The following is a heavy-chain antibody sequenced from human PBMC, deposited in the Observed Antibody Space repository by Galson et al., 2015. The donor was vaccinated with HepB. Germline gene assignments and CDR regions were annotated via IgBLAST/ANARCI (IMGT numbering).Heavy chain of an antibody. V-gene: IGHV4-4*07. CDR2: IFSSGTT. CDR1: GGSISRYH. J-gene: IGHJ3*02. Sequence: SETLSLTCSVSGGSISRYHWTWIRQPAGKGLEWIGRIFSSGTTTYSPSLKSRVIMSVDTFRNHFSLKLTSMTAADTAVYFCARNRDGDSWDDAFDIWGQGTKVNVFS. CDR3: ARNRDGDSWDDAFDI. D-gene: IGHD5-24*01.